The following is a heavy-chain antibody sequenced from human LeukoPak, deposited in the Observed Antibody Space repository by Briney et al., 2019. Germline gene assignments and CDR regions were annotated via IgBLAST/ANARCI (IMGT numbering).Heavy chain of an antibody. J-gene: IGHJ6*02. D-gene: IGHD4-11*01. CDR2: ISYDGSNK. CDR3: AKSADDYSNYVGPGGYYYYYGMDV. Sequence: GGSLRLSCAASGFIFSSYSMSWVRQAPGKGLEWVAVISYDGSNKYYADSVKGRFTISRDNSKNTLYLQMNSLRAEDTAVYYCAKSADDYSNYVGPGGYYYYYGMDVWGQGTTVTVSS. V-gene: IGHV3-30*18. CDR1: GFIFSSYS.